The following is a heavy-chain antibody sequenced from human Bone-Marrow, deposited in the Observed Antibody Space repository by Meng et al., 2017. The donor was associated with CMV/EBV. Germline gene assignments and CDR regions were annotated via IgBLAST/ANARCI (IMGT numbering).Heavy chain of an antibody. J-gene: IGHJ6*02. D-gene: IGHD6-13*01. CDR1: GFTFSSYA. V-gene: IGHV3-30*04. CDR3: ARDPPYSSSWYYYYYGMDV. CDR2: ISYDGSNK. Sequence: GSLKISCAASGFTFSSYAMHWVRQAPGKGLEWVAVISYDGSNKYYADSVKGRFTISRDNSKNTLYLQMNSLRAEDTAVYYCARDPPYSSSWYYYYYGMDVWGQGTTVTVSS.